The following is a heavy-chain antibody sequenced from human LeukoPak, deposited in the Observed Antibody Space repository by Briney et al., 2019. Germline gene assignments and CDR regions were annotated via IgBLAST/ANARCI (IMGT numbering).Heavy chain of an antibody. V-gene: IGHV3-43*02. CDR2: ISGDGGTT. J-gene: IGHJ4*02. CDR3: AKDYY. Sequence: GGSLRLSCAASGFTFDDCPMHWVRHVPAQGLEWVSIISGDGGTTYYADSAKSRLTISRDNSKNSLFLQMNSLRTEDTALYYCAKDYYWGQGTLVTVSS. CDR1: GFTFDDCP.